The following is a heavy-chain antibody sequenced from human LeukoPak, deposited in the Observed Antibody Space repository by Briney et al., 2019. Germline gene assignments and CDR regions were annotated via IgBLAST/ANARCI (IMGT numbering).Heavy chain of an antibody. Sequence: SVKVSCKASGGTFSSYAISWVRQAPGQGLDWMGGIIPIFGTANYAQKFQGRVTITTDEYTSTAYMELSSLRSEDTAVYYCATGPYDYVWGSYRKASGYYYYMDVWGKGTTVTVSS. J-gene: IGHJ6*03. CDR3: ATGPYDYVWGSYRKASGYYYYMDV. CDR1: GGTFSSYA. D-gene: IGHD3-16*02. V-gene: IGHV1-69*05. CDR2: IIPIFGTA.